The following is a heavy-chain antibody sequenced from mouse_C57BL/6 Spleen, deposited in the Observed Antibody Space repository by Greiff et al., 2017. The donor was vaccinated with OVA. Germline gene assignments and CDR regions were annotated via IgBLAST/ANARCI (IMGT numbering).Heavy chain of an antibody. V-gene: IGHV1-59*01. J-gene: IGHJ2*01. CDR1: GYTFTSYW. D-gene: IGHD2-1*01. CDR2: IDPSDSYT. CDR3: ARGHYGNYEGYFDY. Sequence: QVQLQQSGAELVRPGTSVKLSCKASGYTFTSYWMHWVKQRPGQGLEWIGVIDPSDSYTNYNQKFKGKATLTVDTSSSTAYMQLSSLTSEDSAVYYCARGHYGNYEGYFDYWGQGTTLTVSS.